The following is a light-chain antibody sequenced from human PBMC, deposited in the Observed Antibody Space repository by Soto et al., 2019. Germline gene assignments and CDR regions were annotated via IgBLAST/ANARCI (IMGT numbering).Light chain of an antibody. Sequence: QLVLTQSPSASASLGASVKLTCTLSSGHSSYAIAWHQQQPEKGPRYLMESNSDGSHTKGDGVPDRFSGSRSGADRYLTISSLQADEEADYYCQAWGTGGVFGGGTKLTVL. CDR2: SNSDGSH. J-gene: IGLJ3*02. V-gene: IGLV4-69*01. CDR3: QAWGTGGV. CDR1: SGHSSYA.